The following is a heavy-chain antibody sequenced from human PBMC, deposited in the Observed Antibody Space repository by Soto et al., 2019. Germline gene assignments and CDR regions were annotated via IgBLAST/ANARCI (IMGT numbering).Heavy chain of an antibody. CDR3: ARSPRSSPYFDY. V-gene: IGHV5-51*01. D-gene: IGHD6-13*01. J-gene: IGHJ4*02. CDR2: IYPGDSDT. Sequence: PGESLKISCKGSGYSFTGYWIGWVRQMPGKGLEWMGIIYPGDSDTRYSPSFQGQVTISADRSINTAYLQWNSLEASDTAFYFCARSPRSSPYFDYWGQGALVTVSS. CDR1: GYSFTGYW.